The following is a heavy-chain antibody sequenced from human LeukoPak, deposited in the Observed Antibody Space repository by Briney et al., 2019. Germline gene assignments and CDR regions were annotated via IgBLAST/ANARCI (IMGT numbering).Heavy chain of an antibody. CDR3: ARWGIWQQLDY. CDR2: IFYSGST. Sequence: YPSETLSLTCTVSGGSVSSGSYYWSWIRQPPGKGLEWIGYIFYSGSTNYNPSLKSRVIISLDTSKNQFSLKLNSVTAADTAVYYCARWGIWQQLDYWGQGTLVTVSS. V-gene: IGHV4-61*01. D-gene: IGHD6-13*01. J-gene: IGHJ4*02. CDR1: GGSVSSGSYY.